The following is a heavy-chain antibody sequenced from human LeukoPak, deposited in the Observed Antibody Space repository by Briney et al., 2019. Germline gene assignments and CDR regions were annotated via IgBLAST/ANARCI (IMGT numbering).Heavy chain of an antibody. CDR1: GFTFSSYS. CDR2: ISSSSSTI. Sequence: GGSRRFSGPASGFTFSSYSMTWVRQAPGKGLEWVSYISSSSSTIYYADSVKGRFTISRGHGKNSLYLRMNSLIPKDTSVTYCARDSSWFGVWGQGTLVTVSS. V-gene: IGHV3-48*01. CDR3: ARDSSWFGV. J-gene: IGHJ5*02.